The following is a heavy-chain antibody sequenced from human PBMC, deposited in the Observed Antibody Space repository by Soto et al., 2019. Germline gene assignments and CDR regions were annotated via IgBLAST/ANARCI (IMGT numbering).Heavy chain of an antibody. J-gene: IGHJ5*02. Sequence: ASVKVSCKVSGYTLTELSMHWVRQAPGKGLEWMGGFDPEDGETIYAQKFQGRVTMTEDTSTDTAYMELSSLRSEDTAVYYCATDRPYGSGSYYNWFDPWGQGTLVTVSS. CDR1: GYTLTELS. V-gene: IGHV1-24*01. CDR3: ATDRPYGSGSYYNWFDP. D-gene: IGHD3-10*01. CDR2: FDPEDGET.